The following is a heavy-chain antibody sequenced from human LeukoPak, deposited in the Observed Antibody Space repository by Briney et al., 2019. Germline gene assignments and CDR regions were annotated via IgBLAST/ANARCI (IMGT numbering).Heavy chain of an antibody. CDR2: INPHSGGT. CDR1: GYTFTGYY. D-gene: IGHD6-19*01. CDR3: ARGMYSSGWYGSFDY. V-gene: IGHV1-2*02. J-gene: IGHJ4*02. Sequence: ASVKVSCKASGYTFTGYYIHWVRQAPGQGLEWMGWINPHSGGTNYGQKFKGRVTMTRDTYISTAYMEVSRLTSDDTAVYYCARGMYSSGWYGSFDYWGQGTLVTVSS.